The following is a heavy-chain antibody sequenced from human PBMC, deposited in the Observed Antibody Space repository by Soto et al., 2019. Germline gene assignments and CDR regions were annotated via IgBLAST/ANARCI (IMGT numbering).Heavy chain of an antibody. Sequence: SLRLSCAASGFTFNEYYMSWIRQAPGKGLEWISYSSNSGTFARYADSVKGRFSISRDNAKNSLYLQINSLRGDDTAIYYCARSGDNYNLLDYWGKGT. V-gene: IGHV3-11*06. CDR2: SSNSGTFA. CDR3: ARSGDNYNLLDY. J-gene: IGHJ4*02. D-gene: IGHD1-1*01. CDR1: GFTFNEYY.